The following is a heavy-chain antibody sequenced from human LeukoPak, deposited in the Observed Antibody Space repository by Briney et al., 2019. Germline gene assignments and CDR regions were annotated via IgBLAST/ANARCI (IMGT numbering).Heavy chain of an antibody. V-gene: IGHV3-11*04. CDR2: ISSSGSSI. Sequence: PGGSLRLSCAASGFTFSDYYMSWIRQAPGKGLEWVSYISSSGSSIYYVDSVKGRFTVSGDNAKNSLYLQMNSLRAEDTAVYYCATGKTYYYDSSGDYWGQGTLVTVSS. J-gene: IGHJ4*02. CDR1: GFTFSDYY. CDR3: ATGKTYYYDSSGDY. D-gene: IGHD3-22*01.